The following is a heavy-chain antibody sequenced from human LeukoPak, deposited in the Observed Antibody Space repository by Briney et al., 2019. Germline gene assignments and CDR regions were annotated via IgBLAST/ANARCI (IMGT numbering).Heavy chain of an antibody. CDR1: GYTFTGYY. Sequence: ASVKVSCKASGYTFTGYYMHWVRQAPGQGLEWMGWINPNSGGTNYAQKFQGRATMTRDTSISTAYMELSRLRSDDTAVYYCATYGSGSYYFGGWGQGTLVTVSS. CDR3: ATYGSGSYYFGG. V-gene: IGHV1-2*02. CDR2: INPNSGGT. D-gene: IGHD3-10*01. J-gene: IGHJ4*02.